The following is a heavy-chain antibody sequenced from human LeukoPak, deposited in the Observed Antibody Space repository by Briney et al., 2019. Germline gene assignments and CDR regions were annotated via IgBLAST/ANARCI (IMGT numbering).Heavy chain of an antibody. CDR2: ISGSGGST. D-gene: IGHD3-22*01. CDR3: TRVRLLGYYDSSGLGDAFDI. Sequence: PGGSLRLSCAASGFTFSSYGMSWVRQAPGKGLEWVSAISGSGGSTYYADSVKGRFTISRDNAKNSLYLQMNSLRAEDTAVYYCTRVRLLGYYDSSGLGDAFDIWGQGTMVTVSS. V-gene: IGHV3-23*01. CDR1: GFTFSSYG. J-gene: IGHJ3*02.